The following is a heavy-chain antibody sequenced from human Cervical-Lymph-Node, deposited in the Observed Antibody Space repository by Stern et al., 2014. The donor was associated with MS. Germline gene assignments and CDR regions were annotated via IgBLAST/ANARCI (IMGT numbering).Heavy chain of an antibody. CDR2: ISGSGGST. CDR1: GFTFSSYA. CDR3: AKSPVTSQSDY. J-gene: IGHJ4*02. Sequence: EVQLVESGGGLVQPGGSLRLSCAASGFTFSSYAMSWVRQAPGKGLEWVSAISGSGGSTYYADSVKGRFPISRDNSKHKLSLSMNSLRAEDTAVYYCAKSPVTSQSDYWGQGTLVTVSS. V-gene: IGHV3-23*04. D-gene: IGHD4-17*01.